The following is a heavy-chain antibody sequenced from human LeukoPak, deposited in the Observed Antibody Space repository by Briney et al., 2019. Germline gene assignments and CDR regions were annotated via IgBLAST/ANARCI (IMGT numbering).Heavy chain of an antibody. CDR3: ARDRGSGYGNWFDP. J-gene: IGHJ5*02. CDR1: GGSISSGGYY. D-gene: IGHD5-12*01. Sequence: SETLSLTCTVSGGSISSGGYYWSWIRQHPGKGLEWIGYIYYSGSTYYNPSLKSRVTISVDTSKNQFSLKLSSVTAADTAVYYCARDRGSGYGNWFDPWGQGTLVTVSS. V-gene: IGHV4-30-4*08. CDR2: IYYSGST.